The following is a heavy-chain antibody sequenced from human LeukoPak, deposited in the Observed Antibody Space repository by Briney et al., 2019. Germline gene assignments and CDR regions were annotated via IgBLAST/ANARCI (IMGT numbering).Heavy chain of an antibody. D-gene: IGHD1-26*01. CDR3: ARADLSIVGATYNWFDP. CDR1: GFTFSSYS. Sequence: HPGGSLRLSCAASGFTFSSYSMNWVRQAPGKGLEWVSYISSSSSTIYYADSVKGRFTISRDNAKNSLYLQMNSLRAEDTAVYYCARADLSIVGATYNWFDPWGQGTLVTVSS. CDR2: ISSSSSTI. J-gene: IGHJ5*02. V-gene: IGHV3-48*01.